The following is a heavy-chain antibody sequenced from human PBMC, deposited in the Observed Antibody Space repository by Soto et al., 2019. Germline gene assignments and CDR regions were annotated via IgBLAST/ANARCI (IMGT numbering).Heavy chain of an antibody. CDR2: ISGSGGST. CDR1: GFTFSSYA. J-gene: IGHJ6*02. CDR3: TGLLLWRYYYYYGMDV. D-gene: IGHD3-10*01. V-gene: IGHV3-23*01. Sequence: GGSLRLSCAASGFTFSSYAMSWVRRAPGKGLEWVSAISGSGGSTYYADSVKGRFTISRDNSKNTLYLQMNSLRAEDTAVYYCTGLLLWRYYYYYGMDVWGQGTTVTVSS.